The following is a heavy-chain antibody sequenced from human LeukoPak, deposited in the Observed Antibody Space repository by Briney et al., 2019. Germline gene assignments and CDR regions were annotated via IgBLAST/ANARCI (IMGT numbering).Heavy chain of an antibody. CDR3: ARTGRVSGSHFFDY. D-gene: IGHD6-6*01. Sequence: SETLSLTCAVYGGSFSGHYWSWIRQPPGKGLEWIGEINHSGSTNYNPSLKRRVTISVDTSKNQFSLKLSSVTAADTAVYYCARTGRVSGSHFFDYWGQGTLVTVSS. V-gene: IGHV4-34*01. J-gene: IGHJ4*02. CDR2: INHSGST. CDR1: GGSFSGHY.